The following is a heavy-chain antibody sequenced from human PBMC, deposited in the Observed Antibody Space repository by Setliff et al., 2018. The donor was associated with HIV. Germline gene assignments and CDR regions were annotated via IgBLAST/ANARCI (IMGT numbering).Heavy chain of an antibody. D-gene: IGHD1-26*01. CDR3: AKPLTQWGVSPYHYAVDV. V-gene: IGHV3-23*01. J-gene: IGHJ6*02. Sequence: PGGSLTLSCAASGLPFDNYCMTGVRQAPGKGLELVSAIGGSTGSTEYADSVKGRFTISTDNSKNTLYLQMNSLRAEDTAVYYCAKPLTQWGVSPYHYAVDVWGQGTTVTVSS. CDR2: IGGSTGST. CDR1: GLPFDNYC.